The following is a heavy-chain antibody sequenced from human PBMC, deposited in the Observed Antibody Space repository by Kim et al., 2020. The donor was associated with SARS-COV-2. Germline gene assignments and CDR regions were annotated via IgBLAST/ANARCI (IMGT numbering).Heavy chain of an antibody. J-gene: IGHJ6*02. CDR3: AKGARAAAPDV. D-gene: IGHD6-13*01. CDR1: GFTFSSYG. V-gene: IGHV3-30*18. CDR2: ISYDGSNK. Sequence: GGSLRLSCAASGFTFSSYGMHWVRQAPGKGLEWVAVISYDGSNKYYADSVKGRFTISRDNSKNTLYLQMNSLRAEDTAVYYCAKGARAAAPDVWGQGTTVTVSS.